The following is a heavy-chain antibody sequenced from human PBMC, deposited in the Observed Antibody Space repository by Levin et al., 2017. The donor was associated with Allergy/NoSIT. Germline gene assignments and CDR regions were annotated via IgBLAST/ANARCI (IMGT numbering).Heavy chain of an antibody. CDR1: GFTFSSYD. Sequence: GGSLRLSCAASGFTFSSYDMHWVRQATGKGLEWVSAIGTAGDTYYPGSVKGRFTISRENAKNSLYLQMNSLRAGDTAVYYCARMGGSGFWSGYGAFDTWGQGTMVTVSS. CDR3: ARMGGSGFWSGYGAFDT. CDR2: IGTAGDT. J-gene: IGHJ3*02. V-gene: IGHV3-13*01. D-gene: IGHD3-3*01.